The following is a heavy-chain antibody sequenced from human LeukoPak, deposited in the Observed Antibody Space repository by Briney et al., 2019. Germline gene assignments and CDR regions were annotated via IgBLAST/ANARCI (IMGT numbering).Heavy chain of an antibody. CDR3: AKLTRGYCSSTACPNWFDP. Sequence: GGSLRLSCAASGFTFSSYAMTWVRQAPGKGLEWVSGISGSGGSTYYADSVKGRFTISRDNSKNTLYLQMNSLRGEDTAVYYCAKLTRGYCSSTACPNWFDPWGQGTLVTVSS. J-gene: IGHJ5*02. CDR2: ISGSGGST. V-gene: IGHV3-23*01. CDR1: GFTFSSYA. D-gene: IGHD2-2*01.